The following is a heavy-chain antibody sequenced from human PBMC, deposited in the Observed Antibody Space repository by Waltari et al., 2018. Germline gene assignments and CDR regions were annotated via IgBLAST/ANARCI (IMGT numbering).Heavy chain of an antibody. J-gene: IGHJ4*02. Sequence: QLQLQESGPGLVKPSETLSLTCTVSSGSVRNRNYYWGWIRQPPGKGLEWIGSIYHSGSTYYKPSLKSRVTISVDTSKNQFSLKLSSVTAADTAVYYCARVTSGYCSSTSCLYHFDYWGQGTLVTVSS. D-gene: IGHD2-2*01. CDR2: IYHSGST. CDR3: ARVTSGYCSSTSCLYHFDY. V-gene: IGHV4-39*07. CDR1: SGSVRNRNYY.